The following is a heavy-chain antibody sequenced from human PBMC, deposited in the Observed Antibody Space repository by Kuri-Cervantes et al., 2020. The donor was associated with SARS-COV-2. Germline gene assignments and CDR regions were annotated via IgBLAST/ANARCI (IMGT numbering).Heavy chain of an antibody. CDR3: AREGREGGGMHV. D-gene: IGHD3-16*01. V-gene: IGHV3-7*01. J-gene: IGHJ6*02. CDR1: GFTFSNYW. Sequence: GGSLRLSCAASGFTFSNYWISWVRQAPGKGPEWVANIKQGGSEKHYVDSVKGRFTISRDDAKNSMYLQMNSLRAEDTAVYYCAREGREGGGMHVWGQGTKVTVSS. CDR2: IKQGGSEK.